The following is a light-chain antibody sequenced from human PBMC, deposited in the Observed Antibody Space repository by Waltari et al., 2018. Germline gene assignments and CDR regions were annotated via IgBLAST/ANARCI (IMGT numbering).Light chain of an antibody. Sequence: DLVMTQSPDSLAVSLGERATISRRSSQNVLYNSNDKNYLAWYQQKPGQPPRLLIYWASTRESGVPDRFSGSESGTDFTLTISNLQAEDVAVYYCQQYYRSRTFGQGTKVEIK. V-gene: IGKV4-1*01. CDR2: WAS. CDR1: QNVLYNSNDKNY. CDR3: QQYYRSRT. J-gene: IGKJ1*01.